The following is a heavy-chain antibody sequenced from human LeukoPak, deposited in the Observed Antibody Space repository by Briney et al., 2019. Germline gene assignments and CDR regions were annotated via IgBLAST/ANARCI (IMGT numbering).Heavy chain of an antibody. J-gene: IGHJ6*04. Sequence: GGSLRLSCAASGFTFSSYEMNWVRQAPGKGLEWVSYISSSGSTIYYADSVKGRFTISRDNAKNSLYLQMNSLRAEDTAVYYCACGSGSFYYHYGMDVWGKGTTVTVSS. D-gene: IGHD3-10*01. CDR3: ACGSGSFYYHYGMDV. CDR1: GFTFSSYE. V-gene: IGHV3-48*03. CDR2: ISSSGSTI.